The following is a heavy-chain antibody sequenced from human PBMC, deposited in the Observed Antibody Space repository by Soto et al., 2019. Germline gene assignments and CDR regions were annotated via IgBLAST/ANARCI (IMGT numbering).Heavy chain of an antibody. V-gene: IGHV3-30*03. CDR1: GFTFNNYD. D-gene: IGHD3-22*01. CDR2: ISYDGSYN. CDR3: ARDYYKYYDSSGYYRSPAY. Sequence: LRLSFAASGFTFNNYDMHWVRQAPGKGLEWMAVISYDGSYNYYADSVKGRFTISRDNSKNTLYLQMNSLRAEDTAVYYCARDYYKYYDSSGYYRSPAYWGQGTLVTVSS. J-gene: IGHJ4*02.